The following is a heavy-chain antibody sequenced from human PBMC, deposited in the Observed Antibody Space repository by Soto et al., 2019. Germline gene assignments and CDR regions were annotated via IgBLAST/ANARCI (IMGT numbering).Heavy chain of an antibody. J-gene: IGHJ6*02. CDR1: GFTFSSYA. D-gene: IGHD2-2*01. Sequence: SLRLSCAASGFTFSSYAMSWVRQAPGKGLEWVSAISGSGGSTYYADSVKGRFTISRDNSKNTLYLQMNSLRAEDTAVYYCAKVRDIVVVPAAMLVVGMDVWGQGTTVTVSS. V-gene: IGHV3-23*01. CDR2: ISGSGGST. CDR3: AKVRDIVVVPAAMLVVGMDV.